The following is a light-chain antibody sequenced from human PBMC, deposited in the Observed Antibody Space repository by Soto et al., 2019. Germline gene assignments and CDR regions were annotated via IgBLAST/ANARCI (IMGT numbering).Light chain of an antibody. CDR2: DVN. CDR1: SSDVGAYNY. Sequence: QSALIQPRSVSGSPGQSVTISCTGTSSDVGAYNYVSWYQHNPDKAPRLMIYDVNKRPSGVPDRFSGSKSGNAASLTVSGLQAEDEGDYYCCSYGGTYTVFGGGTKVTVL. J-gene: IGLJ3*02. V-gene: IGLV2-11*01. CDR3: CSYGGTYTV.